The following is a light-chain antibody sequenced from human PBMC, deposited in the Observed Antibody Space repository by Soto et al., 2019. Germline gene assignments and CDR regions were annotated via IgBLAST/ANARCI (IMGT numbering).Light chain of an antibody. V-gene: IGLV2-14*01. J-gene: IGLJ1*01. CDR2: EVN. CDR1: ENDIGFANY. CDR3: FSFTTTSTHV. Sequence: QSALTQPPSASGSPGQSVTITCSGTENDIGFANYVSWYQQHPDEAPKLLISEVNNRPSGVSNRFSGSKSGNTAYLTISGLQVEDEADYFCFSFTTTSTHVFGTGTKVTVL.